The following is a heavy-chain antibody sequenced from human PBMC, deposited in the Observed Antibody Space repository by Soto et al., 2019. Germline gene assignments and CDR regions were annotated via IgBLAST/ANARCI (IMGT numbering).Heavy chain of an antibody. J-gene: IGHJ4*02. CDR3: ARAPTYGSGSYYFDY. Sequence: SETLSLTCTVSGGSISSYYWSWIRQPAGKGLEWIGRIYTSGSTNYNPSLKSRVTMPVDTSKNQFSLKLSSVTAADTAVYYCARAPTYGSGSYYFDYWGQGTLVTVSS. V-gene: IGHV4-4*07. CDR2: IYTSGST. CDR1: GGSISSYY. D-gene: IGHD3-10*01.